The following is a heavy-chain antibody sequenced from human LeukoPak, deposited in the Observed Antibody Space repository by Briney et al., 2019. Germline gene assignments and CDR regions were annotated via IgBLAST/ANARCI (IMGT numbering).Heavy chain of an antibody. CDR1: GYTFTGYY. V-gene: IGHV1-2*02. CDR3: ARPAGGSVAGPFDY. Sequence: ASVKVSCKASGYTFTGYYMHWVRQAPGQGLEWMGWINPNSGGTNYAQKFQGRVTMTRDASISTAYMELSRLRSDDTAVYYCARPAGGSVAGPFDYWGQGTLVTVSP. D-gene: IGHD6-19*01. J-gene: IGHJ4*02. CDR2: INPNSGGT.